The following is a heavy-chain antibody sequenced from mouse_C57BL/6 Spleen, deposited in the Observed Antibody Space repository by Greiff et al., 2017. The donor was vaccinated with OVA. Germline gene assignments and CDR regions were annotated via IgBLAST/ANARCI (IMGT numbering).Heavy chain of an antibody. CDR2: IDPNSGGT. J-gene: IGHJ4*01. Sequence: QVQLKQPGAELVKPGASVKLSCKASGYTFTSYWMHWVKQRPGRGLEWIGSIDPNSGGTKYNEKFKSKATLTVDKPSSTAYMQLSSLTSEDSAVYYCARSDYYGSSYGYAMDYWGQGTSVTVSS. V-gene: IGHV1-72*01. CDR1: GYTFTSYW. CDR3: ARSDYYGSSYGYAMDY. D-gene: IGHD1-1*01.